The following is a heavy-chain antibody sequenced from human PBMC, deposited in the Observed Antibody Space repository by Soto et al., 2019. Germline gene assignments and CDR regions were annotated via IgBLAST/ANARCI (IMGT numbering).Heavy chain of an antibody. V-gene: IGHV4-59*01. D-gene: IGHD3-22*01. CDR2: IYYSGST. J-gene: IGHJ5*02. CDR1: GGSISSYY. CDR3: ARALIGYYDSSGYYTNWFDP. Sequence: PSETLSLTCTVSGGSISSYYWSWIRQPPGKGPEWIGYIYYSGSTNYNPSLKSRVTISVDTSKNQFSLKLSSVTAADTAVYYCARALIGYYDSSGYYTNWFDPWGQGTLVTVSS.